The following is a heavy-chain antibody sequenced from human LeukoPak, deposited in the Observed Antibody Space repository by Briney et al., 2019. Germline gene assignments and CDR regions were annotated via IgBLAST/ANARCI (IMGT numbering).Heavy chain of an antibody. CDR2: ISYDGSNK. J-gene: IGHJ4*02. CDR1: GFTFSSYA. V-gene: IGHV3-30*04. CDR3: AKDLGPVALNGGDY. Sequence: GGSLRLSCAASGFTFSSYAMHWVRQAPGMGLEWVAVISYDGSNKYYADSVKGRFTISRDNSKNTLYLQMNSLRPDDTAVYYCAKDLGPVALNGGDYWGQGTLVTVSS. D-gene: IGHD6-19*01.